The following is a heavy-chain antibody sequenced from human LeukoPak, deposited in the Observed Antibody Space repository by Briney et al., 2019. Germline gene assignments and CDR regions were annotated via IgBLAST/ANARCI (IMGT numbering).Heavy chain of an antibody. V-gene: IGHV3-23*01. D-gene: IGHD1-1*01. Sequence: GGSLRLSCAASGFTFSNYSMSWVRQAPARGLEWVSSFRGNGGTSYADSVKGRFTLFRDDSRNTVYFQLNNLRVEDTAVYYCAKGSWVSNDDVVLWGQGTVVTVSS. CDR1: GFTFSNYS. CDR3: AKGSWVSNDDVVL. CDR2: FRGNGGT. J-gene: IGHJ4*02.